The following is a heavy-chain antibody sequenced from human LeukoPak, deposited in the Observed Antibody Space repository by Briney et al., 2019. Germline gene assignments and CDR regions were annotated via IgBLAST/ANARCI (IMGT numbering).Heavy chain of an antibody. D-gene: IGHD6-19*01. CDR2: IYHSGST. CDR1: GGSISSSNW. V-gene: IGHV4-4*02. J-gene: IGHJ4*02. Sequence: SGTLSLTCAVSGGSISSSNWWSWVRQPPGKGLEWIGEIYHSGSTNYNPSPKSRVTISVDTSKNQFSLKLSSVTAADTAVYYCARVRKQWPTSGYYFDYWGQGTLVTVSS. CDR3: ARVRKQWPTSGYYFDY.